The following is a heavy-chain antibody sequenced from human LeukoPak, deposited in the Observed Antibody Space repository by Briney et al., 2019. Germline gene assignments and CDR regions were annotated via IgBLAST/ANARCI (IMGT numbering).Heavy chain of an antibody. J-gene: IGHJ4*02. CDR3: ARATNYHGSSGF. Sequence: SETLSLTCAVYGGSFSGYYWSWIRQPPGKGLEWIGEINHSGSTNYNPSLKSRVTISVDTSKNQFSLKLSSVTAADTAVYYCARATNYHGSSGFWGQGTLVTVSS. CDR1: GGSFSGYY. D-gene: IGHD3-22*01. CDR2: INHSGST. V-gene: IGHV4-34*01.